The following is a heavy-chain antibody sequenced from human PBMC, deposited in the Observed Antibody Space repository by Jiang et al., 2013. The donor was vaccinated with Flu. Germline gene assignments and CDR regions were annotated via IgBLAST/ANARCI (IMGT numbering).Heavy chain of an antibody. D-gene: IGHD6-19*01. CDR3: ARVRQWLVRGNYYYGMDV. V-gene: IGHV1-2*02. CDR2: INPNSGGT. Sequence: SGAEVKKSGASLKVSCKASGYTFTGYYMHWVRQAPGQGLEWMGWINPNSGGTNYAQKFQGRVTMTRDTSISTAYMELSRLRSDDTAVYYCARVRQWLVRGNYYYGMDVWGQGTTVTVSS. J-gene: IGHJ6*02. CDR1: GYTFTGYY.